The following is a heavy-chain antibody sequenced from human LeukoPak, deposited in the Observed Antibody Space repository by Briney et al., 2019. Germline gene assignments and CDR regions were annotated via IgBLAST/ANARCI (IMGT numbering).Heavy chain of an antibody. J-gene: IGHJ4*02. Sequence: NPSETLSLTCAVYGGSFSGYYWSWIRQPPGKGLEWIGSIYYSGSTYYNPSLKSRVTISVDTSKNQFSLKLSSVTAADTAVYYCARRRGYSYGSLRYWGQGTLVTVSS. D-gene: IGHD5-18*01. CDR1: GGSFSGYY. V-gene: IGHV4-34*01. CDR3: ARRRGYSYGSLRY. CDR2: IYYSGST.